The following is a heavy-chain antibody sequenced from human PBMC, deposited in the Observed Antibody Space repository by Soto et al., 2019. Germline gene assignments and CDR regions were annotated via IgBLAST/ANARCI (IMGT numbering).Heavy chain of an antibody. CDR1: GYSFTSYW. J-gene: IGHJ6*02. D-gene: IGHD1-26*01. CDR3: ARRYGGSNYYYGMDV. V-gene: IGHV5-10-1*01. Sequence: GESLKISCQGSGYSFTSYWISWVRQMPGKGLEWMGRIDPSDSYTNYSPSFQGHVTISADKSISTAYLQWSSLKASDTAMYYCARRYGGSNYYYGMDVWGQGTTVTVSS. CDR2: IDPSDSYT.